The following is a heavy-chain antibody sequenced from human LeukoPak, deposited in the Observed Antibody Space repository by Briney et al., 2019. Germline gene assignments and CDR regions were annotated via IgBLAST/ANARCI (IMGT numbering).Heavy chain of an antibody. CDR1: GYSFTSYW. Sequence: GESLKISCKGSGYSFTSYWITWVRQMPGKGLEWMGRIDPSDSYTNYSPSFQGHVTISADKSISTAYLQWSSLKASDTAIYYCARHENIFSTFDMWGRGTMVTVSS. CDR2: IDPSDSYT. D-gene: IGHD3-9*01. CDR3: ARHENIFSTFDM. V-gene: IGHV5-10-1*01. J-gene: IGHJ3*02.